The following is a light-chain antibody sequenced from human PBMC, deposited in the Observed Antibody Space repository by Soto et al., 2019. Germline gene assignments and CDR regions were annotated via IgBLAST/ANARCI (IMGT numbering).Light chain of an antibody. CDR3: KKYNSWQIT. Sequence: ELVMTQSPSTLSVSPGERATLSCRASQSVSSNLAWYQQKPGQAPRLLIYGESTRATGITARFSGSGSGKEFTITIRSMQYEDFEVYYCKKYNSWQITFGKGTRLEIK. J-gene: IGKJ5*01. V-gene: IGKV3-15*01. CDR2: GES. CDR1: QSVSSN.